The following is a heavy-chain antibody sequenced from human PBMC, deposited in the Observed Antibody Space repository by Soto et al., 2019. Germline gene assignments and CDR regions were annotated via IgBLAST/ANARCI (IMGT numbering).Heavy chain of an antibody. Sequence: GGSLRLSCAASGFTFSSYWMHWVRQAPGKGLVWVSRINSDGSSTSYADSVKGRFTISRDNAKNTLYLQMNSLRAEDTAVYYCARGDIVVVPADKRYYYYYYMDVWGKGTTVTVSS. CDR3: ARGDIVVVPADKRYYYYYYMDV. J-gene: IGHJ6*03. CDR2: INSDGSST. D-gene: IGHD2-2*01. CDR1: GFTFSSYW. V-gene: IGHV3-74*01.